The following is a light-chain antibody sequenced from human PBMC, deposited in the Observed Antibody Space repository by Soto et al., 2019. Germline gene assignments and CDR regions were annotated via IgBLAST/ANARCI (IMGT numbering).Light chain of an antibody. J-gene: IGKJ1*01. Sequence: VMTQSPATLSVSPGERATLSCTASQSVSSYLAWYQQKPGQAPRLLIYDASNRATGIPARFSGSGSGTDFTLTISSLEPEDFAVYYCQQRSNWPWTFGQGTKVDIK. CDR1: QSVSSY. V-gene: IGKV3-11*01. CDR2: DAS. CDR3: QQRSNWPWT.